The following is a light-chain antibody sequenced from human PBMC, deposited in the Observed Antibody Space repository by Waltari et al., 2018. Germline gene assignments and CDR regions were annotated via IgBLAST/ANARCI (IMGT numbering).Light chain of an antibody. Sequence: DIQMTHSPSSLTASVGDRVTITCRGGQDIGDFLVWFQQRPGKAPTPRVYAASTLQGGVPSRFSGSGSGTDFTLTISSLQPEDSGTYYCQQYQDYPHTFGGGTRVEVK. J-gene: IGKJ4*01. V-gene: IGKV1-16*01. CDR2: AAS. CDR1: QDIGDF. CDR3: QQYQDYPHT.